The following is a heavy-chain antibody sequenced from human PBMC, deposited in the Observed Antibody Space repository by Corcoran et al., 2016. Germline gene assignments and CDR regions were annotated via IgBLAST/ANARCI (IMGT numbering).Heavy chain of an antibody. CDR1: GFTFSSYG. V-gene: IGHV3-30*18. J-gene: IGHJ4*02. D-gene: IGHD3-16*01. CDR2: ISYDGSNK. CDR3: EKSRTGVGELCDY. Sequence: QVQLVESGGGVVQPGRSLRLSCAASGFTFSSYGMHWVRQAPGKGLEWVAVISYDGSNKYYAASVKGRFTISRDNSKDTLYLQMNSLRVEDSAGYYCEKSRTGVGELCDYWGQGTLVTVSS.